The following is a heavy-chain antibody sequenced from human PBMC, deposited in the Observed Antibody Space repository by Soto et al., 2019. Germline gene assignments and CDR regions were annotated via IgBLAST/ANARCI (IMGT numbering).Heavy chain of an antibody. CDR2: ISHDGSNK. V-gene: IGHV3-30-3*01. D-gene: IGHD3-16*02. Sequence: ESGGGVVQPGGSLRLSCAASGFTFSTYAMHWVRQAPGKGLEWVAVISHDGSNKYYTDSVEGRFTISRDNSKNTLYLQMNSLRAEDTAVYYCARAIGSVYRPQFDCWGQGTLVTVSS. CDR3: ARAIGSVYRPQFDC. J-gene: IGHJ4*02. CDR1: GFTFSTYA.